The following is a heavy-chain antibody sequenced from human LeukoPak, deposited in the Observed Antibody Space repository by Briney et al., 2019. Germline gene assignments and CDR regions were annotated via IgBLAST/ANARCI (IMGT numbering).Heavy chain of an antibody. CDR2: INAGNGNT. J-gene: IGHJ4*02. Sequence: ASVKVSCKASGYTFTSYAMHWVRQAPGQRLEWMGWINAGNGNTKYSQKFQGRVTITRDTSASTAYMELSSLRSEDTAVYYCARVHSGYDSSYRYWGQGTLVTVPS. D-gene: IGHD5-12*01. CDR1: GYTFTSYA. CDR3: ARVHSGYDSSYRY. V-gene: IGHV1-3*01.